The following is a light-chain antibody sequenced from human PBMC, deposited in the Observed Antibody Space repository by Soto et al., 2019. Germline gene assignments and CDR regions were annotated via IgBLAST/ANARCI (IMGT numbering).Light chain of an antibody. Sequence: DIVMTQSPDSLAVPLGERATINCKSSQNILYSFNNKYCLAWYQQKPGQPPKMLFYWASTRESGVPDRFSASGSGTDFTLTISTLRAEDGAVYYCQQFYRPPLTFGGGTKVEIK. CDR1: QNILYSFNNKYC. V-gene: IGKV4-1*01. CDR2: WAS. J-gene: IGKJ4*01. CDR3: QQFYRPPLT.